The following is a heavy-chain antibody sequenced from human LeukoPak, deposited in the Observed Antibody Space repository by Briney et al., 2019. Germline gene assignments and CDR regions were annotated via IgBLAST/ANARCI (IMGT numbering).Heavy chain of an antibody. D-gene: IGHD6-13*01. Sequence: GGSLRLSCAASGFTVSSNYMSWVRQAPGKGLEWVSVIYGGGSTYYANSVKGRFTMSREKSKKTLFLQMNSLRAEDTAVYYCASSSSWYSGLDYWGQGTLVTVSS. V-gene: IGHV3-53*01. J-gene: IGHJ4*02. CDR1: GFTVSSNY. CDR2: IYGGGST. CDR3: ASSSSWYSGLDY.